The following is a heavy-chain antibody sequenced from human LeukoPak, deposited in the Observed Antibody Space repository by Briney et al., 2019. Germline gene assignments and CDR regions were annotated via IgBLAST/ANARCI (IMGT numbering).Heavy chain of an antibody. CDR2: VTTKPDNYAT. D-gene: IGHD6-19*01. V-gene: IGHV3-73*01. CDR3: TTYRSGHY. CDR1: GFIFSGSD. Sequence: GGSLCLPRAACGFIFSGSDMHWVRQASGKGLEWVGRVTTKPDNYATTYGASVKGRFTISRDDSANTAYLQMNSLKTEDAAVYYCTTYRSGHYWGQGTLVTVSS. J-gene: IGHJ4*02.